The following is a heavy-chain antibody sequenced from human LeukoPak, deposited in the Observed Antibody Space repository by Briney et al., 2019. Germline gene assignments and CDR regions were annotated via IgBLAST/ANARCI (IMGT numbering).Heavy chain of an antibody. J-gene: IGHJ6*03. CDR3: ARDRWGATVTNYYYYYMDV. D-gene: IGHD4-17*01. CDR1: GFTFSSYA. V-gene: IGHV3-30*04. CDR2: ISFDGTDA. Sequence: GGSLRLSCAASGFTFSSYAIHWVRQVPGKGLEWVAVISFDGTDAFYPDSVKGRFTISRDNSKNTLYLQMNSLRAEDTAVYYCARDRWGATVTNYYYYYMDVWGKGTTVTISS.